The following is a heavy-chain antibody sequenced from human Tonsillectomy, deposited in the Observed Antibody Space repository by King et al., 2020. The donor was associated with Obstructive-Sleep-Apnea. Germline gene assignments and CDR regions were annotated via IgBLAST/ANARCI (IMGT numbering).Heavy chain of an antibody. CDR1: GFAFSSYG. Sequence: QLVQSGGGVVQPGRSLRLSCAASGFAFSSYGIHWFRQAPGTGLVWVAFIRYDGGNNYYADSLKGRCTISRDNSKSTLYLQMDSLRPEDTAVYYCATLPNYDFWSAYSAGGRVDYGMDVWGQGTTVTVSS. V-gene: IGHV3-30*02. CDR2: IRYDGGNN. CDR3: ATLPNYDFWSAYSAGGRVDYGMDV. J-gene: IGHJ6*02. D-gene: IGHD3-3*01.